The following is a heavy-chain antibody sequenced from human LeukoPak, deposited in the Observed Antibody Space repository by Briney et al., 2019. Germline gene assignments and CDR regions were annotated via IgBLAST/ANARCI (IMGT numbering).Heavy chain of an antibody. V-gene: IGHV4-59*01. D-gene: IGHD3-22*01. CDR2: IYHSGST. CDR1: GGSISSYY. CDR3: ARDRPTMKDAFDI. J-gene: IGHJ3*02. Sequence: ASETLSLTCTVSGGSISSYYWSWIPQPPGKGLEWIGYIYHSGSTNYNPSLKSRVTISVDTSKNQFSLELSSVTAADTAVYYCARDRPTMKDAFDIWGQGTMVTVSS.